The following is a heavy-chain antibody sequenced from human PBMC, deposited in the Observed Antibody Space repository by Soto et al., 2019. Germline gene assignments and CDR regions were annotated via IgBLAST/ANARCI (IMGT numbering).Heavy chain of an antibody. V-gene: IGHV3-21*01. Sequence: EVQVVESGGGLVKPGGSLRLSCNFTFSMYSMNWVRQAPGKGLEWAASISSGSAFIKYADSVKGRFSISRDNAKNSVSLQMNSLRAEDTAMYYCTRDQGGSYDSWFDPWGRGTLVTVSS. J-gene: IGHJ5*02. D-gene: IGHD1-26*01. CDR3: TRDQGGSYDSWFDP. CDR1: TFSMYS. CDR2: ISSGSAFI.